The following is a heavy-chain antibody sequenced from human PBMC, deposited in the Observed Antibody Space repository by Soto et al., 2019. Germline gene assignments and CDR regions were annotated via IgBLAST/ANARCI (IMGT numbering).Heavy chain of an antibody. CDR3: ARSGVSTGYQSWFDP. Sequence: SVKVSCKAAGGTFSSYTISWVRQAPGQGLEWMGGIIPVFGSTNYAQRFQDRLTITADDSTSTAYMELSSLRSEDTAVYYCARSGVSTGYQSWFDPWGHGTLVTVSA. V-gene: IGHV1-69*13. J-gene: IGHJ5*02. CDR1: GGTFSSYT. CDR2: IIPVFGST. D-gene: IGHD3-10*01.